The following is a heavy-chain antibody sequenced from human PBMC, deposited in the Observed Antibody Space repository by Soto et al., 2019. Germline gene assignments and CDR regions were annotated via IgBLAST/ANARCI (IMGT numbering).Heavy chain of an antibody. J-gene: IGHJ4*02. CDR3: ARVSVDVPE. D-gene: IGHD5-12*01. V-gene: IGHV1-2*02. CDR2: IDPKGGGA. CDR1: GPTFIAYY. Sequence: QLVQSGAEVKKPGASVRVSCNTSGPTFIAYYIHWVRKAPGQGLEWMGWIDPKGGGATYEQKLLGRVTMTRDTSINTAYVDLNRLTSDDTAVYYCARVSVDVPEWGQGTLITVSS.